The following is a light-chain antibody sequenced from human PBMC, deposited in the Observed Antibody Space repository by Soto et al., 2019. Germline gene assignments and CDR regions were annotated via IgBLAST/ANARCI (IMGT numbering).Light chain of an antibody. CDR3: QQRSNWPPIT. Sequence: EIEMTQSPATLSVSPGERATLSCRASQSVSTNVAWYQQKPGQAPRLLIYDASNRATGIPARFSGGGSGTDFTLTIDNLEPEDFAIYYCQQRSNWPPITFGQGTRLEIK. J-gene: IGKJ5*01. CDR1: QSVSTN. CDR2: DAS. V-gene: IGKV3-11*01.